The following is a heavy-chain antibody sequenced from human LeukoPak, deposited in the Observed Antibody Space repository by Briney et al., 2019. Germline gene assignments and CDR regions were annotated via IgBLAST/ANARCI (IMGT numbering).Heavy chain of an antibody. Sequence: ASVKVSCKASAYTFTGYYMHWVRQAPGQGLEWMGWINPNSGGTNYAQKFQGRVTMTRDTSISTAYMELSRLRSDDTAVYYCARDRPIYCSSTSCYGNVWFDPWGQGTLVTVSS. D-gene: IGHD2-2*01. CDR2: INPNSGGT. CDR3: ARDRPIYCSSTSCYGNVWFDP. CDR1: AYTFTGYY. J-gene: IGHJ5*02. V-gene: IGHV1-2*02.